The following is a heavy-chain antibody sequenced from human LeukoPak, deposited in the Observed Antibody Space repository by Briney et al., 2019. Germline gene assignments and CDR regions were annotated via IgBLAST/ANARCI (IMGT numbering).Heavy chain of an antibody. CDR2: IYYSGST. D-gene: IGHD5-18*01. CDR1: GGSISSYY. J-gene: IGHJ3*02. Sequence: SETLSLTCTDSGGSISSYYWSWIRQPPGKGLDWIGYIYYSGSTNYNPSLKSRVTISVDTSKNQFSLKLSSVTAADTAVYYCARGYSYGFRGVRAFDIWGQGTMVTVSS. CDR3: ARGYSYGFRGVRAFDI. V-gene: IGHV4-59*08.